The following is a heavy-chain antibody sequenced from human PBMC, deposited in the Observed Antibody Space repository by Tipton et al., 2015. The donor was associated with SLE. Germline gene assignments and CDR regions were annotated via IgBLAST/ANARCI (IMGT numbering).Heavy chain of an antibody. CDR1: GFSFDDYA. Sequence: RSLRLSCAASGFSFDDYAMFWVRQAPGKGPEWVSGISWNSGYIDYADSVKGRFTISRDNAKRSVYLHMSSLRPEDTALYFCAKDRVASRAANIDYWGQGTLVTVSS. CDR3: AKDRVASRAANIDY. CDR2: ISWNSGYI. D-gene: IGHD1/OR15-1a*01. V-gene: IGHV3-9*01. J-gene: IGHJ4*02.